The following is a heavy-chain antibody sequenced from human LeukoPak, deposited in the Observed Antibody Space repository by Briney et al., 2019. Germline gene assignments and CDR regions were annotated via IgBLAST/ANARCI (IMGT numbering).Heavy chain of an antibody. V-gene: IGHV7-4-1*02. CDR1: GYTFTSYA. CDR2: INTNTGNP. Sequence: ASVNVSCKASGYTFTSYAMNWVRQAPGQGLEWMGWINTNTGNPTYAQGFTGRFVFSLDTSVSTAYLQISSLKAEDTAVYYCARRDVAFDFWSGYLLRGSQGMDVWGQGTTVTVSS. D-gene: IGHD3-3*01. CDR3: ARRDVAFDFWSGYLLRGSQGMDV. J-gene: IGHJ6*02.